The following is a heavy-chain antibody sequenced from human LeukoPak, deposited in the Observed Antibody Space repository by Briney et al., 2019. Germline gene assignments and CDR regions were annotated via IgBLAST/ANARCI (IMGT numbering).Heavy chain of an antibody. Sequence: GEPLRFSCHGSGYSFTSYWISWVRQMPGKGLEWMGRIDPIDSYTNSSPSFQGHVTISADKSISTAYLQWSSLKASDTAMYYCARSYGSGSYQEDYWGQGTLVTVSS. D-gene: IGHD3-10*01. J-gene: IGHJ4*02. CDR1: GYSFTSYW. CDR2: IDPIDSYT. CDR3: ARSYGSGSYQEDY. V-gene: IGHV5-10-1*01.